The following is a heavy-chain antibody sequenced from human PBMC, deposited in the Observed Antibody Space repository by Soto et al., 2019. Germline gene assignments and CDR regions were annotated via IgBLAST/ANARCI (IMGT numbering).Heavy chain of an antibody. D-gene: IGHD3-16*01. CDR1: GFIFSSYA. V-gene: IGHV3-23*01. CDR3: AKHKVGGVISDWSAFDI. J-gene: IGHJ3*02. Sequence: EVQLLESGGGLVQPGGSLRLSCAASGFIFSSYAMSWVRQPPGKGLEWVSGISGSGGSTYYVDSVKGRFTISRDSSKNTVDLQMYSLRAEDTAVYYCAKHKVGGVISDWSAFDIWGQGTMVTVAS. CDR2: ISGSGGST.